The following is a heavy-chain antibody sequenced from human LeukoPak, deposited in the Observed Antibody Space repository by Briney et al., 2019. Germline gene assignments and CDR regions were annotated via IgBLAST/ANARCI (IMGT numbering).Heavy chain of an antibody. J-gene: IGHJ4*02. CDR1: GYTLTELS. CDR3: ATEYPVAVAGPIGLVY. CDR2: FDPEDGET. D-gene: IGHD6-19*01. V-gene: IGHV1-24*01. Sequence: GASVKVSCKVSGYTLTELSMHWVRQAPGKGLEWMGGFDPEDGETIYAQKFQGRVTMTEDTSTDTAYMELSSLRSEDTAVYYCATEYPVAVAGPIGLVYWGQGTLVTVSS.